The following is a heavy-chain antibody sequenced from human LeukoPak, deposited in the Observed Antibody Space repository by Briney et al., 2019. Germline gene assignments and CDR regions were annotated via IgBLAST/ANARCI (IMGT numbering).Heavy chain of an antibody. V-gene: IGHV3-23*01. CDR1: GLTFSSYA. Sequence: GGSLRLSCAASGLTFSSYAMSWVRQAPGKGLEWVSAISASGASTYYADSVKGRFTISRDNSRNTLYLRMSSLRPEDTAVYYCAKPTFGGVAVLTRFDFWGQGTLVTVSS. CDR3: AKPTFGGVAVLTRFDF. D-gene: IGHD3-16*01. J-gene: IGHJ4*02. CDR2: ISASGAST.